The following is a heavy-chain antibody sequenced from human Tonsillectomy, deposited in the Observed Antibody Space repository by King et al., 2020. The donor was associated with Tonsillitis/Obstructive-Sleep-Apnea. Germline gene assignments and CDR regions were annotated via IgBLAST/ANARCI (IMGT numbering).Heavy chain of an antibody. J-gene: IGHJ2*01. Sequence: QVQLQESGGGLVKPGGSLRLSCAASGFTFSDYYMSWIRQAPGEGLEGVSYISSSSSYSNYADFVKGRFTISRDNAKNSLYLQMNSLRAEDTAVYYCARTGATVTTGGWYFDLWGRGTLVTVSS. D-gene: IGHD4-17*01. CDR2: ISSSSSYS. V-gene: IGHV3-11*03. CDR3: ARTGATVTTGGWYFDL. CDR1: GFTFSDYY.